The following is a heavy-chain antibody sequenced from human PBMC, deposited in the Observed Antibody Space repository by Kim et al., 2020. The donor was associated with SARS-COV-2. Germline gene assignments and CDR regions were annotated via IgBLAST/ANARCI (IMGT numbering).Heavy chain of an antibody. J-gene: IGHJ3*02. CDR3: ARDGALYSSGKDAFYI. Sequence: GGSLRLSCAASGFTFSSYWMTWVRQAPGKGLEWVANIKQDGNQKYYVDSVKGPFTISSANAKNSLYLQMNSLRAEDTAVYYCARDGALYSSGKDAFYIWG. CDR1: GFTFSSYW. CDR2: IKQDGNQK. V-gene: IGHV3-7*01. D-gene: IGHD6-19*01.